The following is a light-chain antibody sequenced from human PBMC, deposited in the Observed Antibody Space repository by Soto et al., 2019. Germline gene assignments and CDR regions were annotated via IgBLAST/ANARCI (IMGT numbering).Light chain of an antibody. CDR3: AAWDDSLSGLV. Sequence: QSVLTQPPSASATPGQRVTISCFGSSSNIGSNFVYWYHHLPGTAPNLLIYRNNQRPSGVPDRFSGSKSGTSVSLAISGLRSEDEADYYCAAWDDSLSGLVFGGGTKLTVL. CDR2: RNN. J-gene: IGLJ2*01. V-gene: IGLV1-47*01. CDR1: SSNIGSNF.